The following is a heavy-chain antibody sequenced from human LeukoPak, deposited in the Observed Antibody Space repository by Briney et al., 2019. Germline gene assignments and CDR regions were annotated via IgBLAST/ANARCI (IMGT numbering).Heavy chain of an antibody. J-gene: IGHJ4*02. Sequence: SQTLSLTCTVSGGSLSSGTYYWSWIRQPAGKGLEWIGRVYTSGNTDYNPSLKSRVTMSVDTSKNQVSLRLSSVTAADTAVYYCARGNYYDSSGYYLAYWGQGTLVTVSS. D-gene: IGHD3-22*01. V-gene: IGHV4-61*02. CDR3: ARGNYYDSSGYYLAY. CDR1: GGSLSSGTYY. CDR2: VYTSGNT.